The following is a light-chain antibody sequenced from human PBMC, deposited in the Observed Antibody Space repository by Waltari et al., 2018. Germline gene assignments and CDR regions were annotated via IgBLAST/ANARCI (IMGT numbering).Light chain of an antibody. Sequence: EIVMTQSPATLSVSPGERVTLSCRASQSVSSNLAWYQQKPGQAPRLLIYGASTRATGIPARFSGSGSGTEFTLTISSLQSEDFAVYCCQQYNNWPRTFGQGTKVEIK. CDR2: GAS. J-gene: IGKJ1*01. V-gene: IGKV3-15*01. CDR1: QSVSSN. CDR3: QQYNNWPRT.